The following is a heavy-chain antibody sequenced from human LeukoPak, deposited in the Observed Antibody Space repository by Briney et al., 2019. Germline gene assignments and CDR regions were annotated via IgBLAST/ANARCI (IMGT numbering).Heavy chain of an antibody. CDR1: GFTFSSYE. Sequence: GGSLRLSCAASGFTFSSYEMNWVRQAPGKGLEWVSYISSSGSTIYYADSVKGRFNISRDNAKNSLYLQMNSLRAEDTAVYYCARGAYYFDYWGQGTLVTVSS. J-gene: IGHJ4*02. CDR2: ISSSGSTI. V-gene: IGHV3-48*03. CDR3: ARGAYYFDY.